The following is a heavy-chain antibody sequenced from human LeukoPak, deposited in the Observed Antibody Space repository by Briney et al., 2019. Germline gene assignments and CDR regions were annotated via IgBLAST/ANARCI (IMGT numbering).Heavy chain of an antibody. Sequence: ASVKVSCKASGYTFTTYDINWVRRAPGQGLEWMGWMNPNSGNTGYAQKFQGRVTMTRNTSISTAYMELSSLRSEDTAVYYCTRGGSGSYFWFDPWGQGTLVTASS. CDR2: MNPNSGNT. J-gene: IGHJ5*02. V-gene: IGHV1-8*01. D-gene: IGHD3-10*01. CDR3: TRGGSGSYFWFDP. CDR1: GYTFTTYD.